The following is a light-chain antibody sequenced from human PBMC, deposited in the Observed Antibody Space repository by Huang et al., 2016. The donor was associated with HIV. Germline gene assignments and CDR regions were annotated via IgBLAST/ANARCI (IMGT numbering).Light chain of an antibody. CDR2: ATS. V-gene: IGKV1-6*01. CDR3: LQTYTYPCT. Sequence: AIQMTQSPASLSASVGERVTITCRASQGIRNDLAWYQQRLGKAPKLLVSATSHLQSGVPSRFSGIGSGTHFTLTISSLQPEDFATYYCLQTYTYPCTFGRGTKVEI. J-gene: IGKJ1*01. CDR1: QGIRND.